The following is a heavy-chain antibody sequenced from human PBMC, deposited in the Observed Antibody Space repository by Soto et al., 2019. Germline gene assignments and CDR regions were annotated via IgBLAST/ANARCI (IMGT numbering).Heavy chain of an antibody. Sequence: ASVKVSCKASGYTFTSYGISWVRQAPGQGLEWMGWISAYNGNTNYAQKLQGKVTMTTDTSTSTAYMELRSLRSDDTALYYCASPYYYGSGTHFLMDVWGQGTTVTVSS. CDR2: ISAYNGNT. CDR1: GYTFTSYG. V-gene: IGHV1-18*01. D-gene: IGHD3-10*01. CDR3: ASPYYYGSGTHFLMDV. J-gene: IGHJ6*02.